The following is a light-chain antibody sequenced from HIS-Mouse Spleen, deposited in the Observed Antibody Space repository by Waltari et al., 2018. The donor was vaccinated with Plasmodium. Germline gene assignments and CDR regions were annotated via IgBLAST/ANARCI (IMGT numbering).Light chain of an antibody. CDR2: DAS. Sequence: EIVLTQYPATLSLSPGERGTLSCRASQSFISYLAWYQQKPGQAPRLLIYDASNRATRIPARFSGSGSGTDFTLTISSLEPEDFAVYYCQQRSNWPRVLTFGGGTKVEIK. CDR3: QQRSNWPRVLT. CDR1: QSFISY. V-gene: IGKV3-11*01. J-gene: IGKJ4*01.